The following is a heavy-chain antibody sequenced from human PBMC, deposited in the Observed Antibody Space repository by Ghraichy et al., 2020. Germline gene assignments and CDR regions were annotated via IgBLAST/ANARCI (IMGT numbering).Heavy chain of an antibody. J-gene: IGHJ3*02. CDR2: IRQDGGEK. CDR1: AFTFRSYW. D-gene: IGHD1-7*01. Sequence: GGSLRLSCATSAFTFRSYWMSWVRQAPGEGLEWVATIRQDGGEKYYVDSVKGRFTISRDNSKNSLYLQMNSLRADDTAVYYCTRGRLSRDWNSEDAFDIWGQGTMVTVSS. CDR3: TRGRLSRDWNSEDAFDI. V-gene: IGHV3-7*01.